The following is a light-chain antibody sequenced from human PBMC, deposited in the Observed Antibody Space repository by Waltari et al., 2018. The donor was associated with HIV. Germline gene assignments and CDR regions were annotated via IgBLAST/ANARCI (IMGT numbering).Light chain of an antibody. CDR1: QGIGSW. CDR3: QQGDSVPRT. CDR2: AAS. J-gene: IGKJ4*02. Sequence: DIPMSQSPYSVSASVGESRPITCRAGQGIGSWLAWYQHKPGKAPNLLIYAASRLESGVPARFSGGGSGTEFSLTISSLQAEDVAIYYCQQGDSVPRTFGGGTKVEI. V-gene: IGKV1-12*01.